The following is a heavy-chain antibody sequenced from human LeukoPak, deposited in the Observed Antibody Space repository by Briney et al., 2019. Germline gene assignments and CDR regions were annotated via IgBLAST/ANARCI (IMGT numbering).Heavy chain of an antibody. V-gene: IGHV1-69*04. CDR3: ARERKPYYYDSSGCPLGFDP. J-gene: IGHJ5*02. CDR1: GGTFSSYT. D-gene: IGHD3-22*01. CDR2: IIPILGIA. Sequence: GSSVKVSCKASGGTFSSYTISWVRQAPGQGLEWMGRIIPILGIANYAQKFQGRVTITADKSTSTAYMELSSLRSEDTAVYYCARERKPYYYDSSGCPLGFDPWGQGTLVTVSS.